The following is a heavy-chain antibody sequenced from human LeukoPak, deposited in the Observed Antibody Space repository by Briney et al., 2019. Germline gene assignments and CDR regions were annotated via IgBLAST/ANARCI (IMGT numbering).Heavy chain of an antibody. CDR3: ASLRFLEWTLDY. CDR1: GGSITNSSDY. Sequence: ETLSLTCTVSGGSITNSSDYWGCIRQPPGKGLEWIGSIYYSGSTYYNPSLKSRVTISVDRSKNQFSLKLGSVTAADTAVYYCASLRFLEWTLDYWGQGTLVTVSS. D-gene: IGHD3-3*01. J-gene: IGHJ4*02. CDR2: IYYSGST. V-gene: IGHV4-39*01.